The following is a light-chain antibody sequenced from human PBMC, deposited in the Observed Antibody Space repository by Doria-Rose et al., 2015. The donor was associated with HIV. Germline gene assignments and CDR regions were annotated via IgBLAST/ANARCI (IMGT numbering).Light chain of an antibody. V-gene: IGKV1-27*01. CDR3: QKYISAPFT. CDR2: AAS. CDR1: QGISIY. J-gene: IGKJ3*01. Sequence: DIQVTQSPSSLSASVGDRVTITCRASQGISIYLAWYQQKPGKVPKLLIYAASTLQSGVPSRSSGSGSGTDFTLTISSLHPEDVATYYCQKYISAPFTFGPGTKVDIK.